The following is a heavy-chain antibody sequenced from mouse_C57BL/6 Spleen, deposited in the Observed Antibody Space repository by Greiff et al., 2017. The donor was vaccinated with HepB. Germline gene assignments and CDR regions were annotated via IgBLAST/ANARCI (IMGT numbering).Heavy chain of an antibody. D-gene: IGHD1-2*01. V-gene: IGHV1-82*01. CDR1: GYAFSSSW. J-gene: IGHJ3*01. CDR3: AREAASWFAY. Sequence: QVQLQQSGPELVKPGASVKISCKASGYAFSSSWMNWVKQRPGKGLEWIGRIYPGDGDTNYNGKFKGKATLTADKSSSTAYMQLSSLTSEDSAVYFCAREAASWFAYWGKGTLVTVSA. CDR2: IYPGDGDT.